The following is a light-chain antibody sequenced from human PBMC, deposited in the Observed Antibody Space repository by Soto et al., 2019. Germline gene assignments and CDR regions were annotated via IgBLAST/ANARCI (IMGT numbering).Light chain of an antibody. CDR3: AAWDDSLSGYV. CDR1: SSNIGSNY. V-gene: IGLV1-47*02. J-gene: IGLJ1*01. Sequence: QSVLTQPPSASGTPGQRVTISCSGSSSNIGSNYVYWYHQLPGTAPKLLIYSNNQRPSGVPDRFSGSKSVTSASLAISGLRSEDEADYYCAAWDDSLSGYVFGTGTKLTVL. CDR2: SNN.